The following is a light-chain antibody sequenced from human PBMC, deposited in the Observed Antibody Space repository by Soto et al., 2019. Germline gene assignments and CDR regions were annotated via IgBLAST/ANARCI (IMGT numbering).Light chain of an antibody. CDR3: QQSFDTPFT. Sequence: DIQMTQSPASLSASVGDRVTITCRASQSISSFLNWYQQEPGKAPKFLIYATSSVQSDVPSRFSGSGSGTDFTLTINSLQPEDFATYFCQQSFDTPFTFGQGTKLEIK. CDR1: QSISSF. V-gene: IGKV1-39*01. J-gene: IGKJ2*01. CDR2: ATS.